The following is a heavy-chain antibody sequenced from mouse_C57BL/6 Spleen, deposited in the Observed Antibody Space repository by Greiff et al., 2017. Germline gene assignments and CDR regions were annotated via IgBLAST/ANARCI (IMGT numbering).Heavy chain of an antibody. CDR3: ARRYYDYSYYFDY. CDR2: INPNNGGT. V-gene: IGHV1-22*01. D-gene: IGHD2-4*01. Sequence: EVKLVESGPELVKPGASVKMSCKASGYTFTDYNMHWVKQSHGKSLEWIGYINPNNGGTSYNQKFKGKATLTVNKSSSTAYMELRSLTSEDSAVYYCARRYYDYSYYFDYWGQGTTLTVSS. J-gene: IGHJ2*01. CDR1: GYTFTDYN.